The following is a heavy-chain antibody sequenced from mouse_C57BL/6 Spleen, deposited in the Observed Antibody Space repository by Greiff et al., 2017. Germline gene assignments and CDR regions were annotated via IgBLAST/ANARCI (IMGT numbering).Heavy chain of an antibody. CDR1: GYTFTSYW. CDR3: ARYYYDYDAMDY. V-gene: IGHV1-69*01. CDR2: LDPSDSYT. D-gene: IGHD2-1*01. Sequence: QVQLQQPGAELVMPGASVKLSCKASGYTFTSYWMHWVKQRPGQGLEWIGELDPSDSYTNYNQKFKGKSTLTVDKSSSTAYMQLSSLTSEDSAVYYCARYYYDYDAMDYWGQGTSVTVSS. J-gene: IGHJ4*01.